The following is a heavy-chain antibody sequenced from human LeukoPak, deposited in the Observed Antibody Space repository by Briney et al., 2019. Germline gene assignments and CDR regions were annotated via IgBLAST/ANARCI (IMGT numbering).Heavy chain of an antibody. Sequence: GRSLRLSCAASGFTFSSYGMHWVRQAPGKGLEWVAVIWYDGSNKYYADSVKGRFTISRDNSKNTLYLQMNSLRAEDTAVYYCAREGFDWLYPFDYWGQGTLVTVSS. CDR1: GFTFSSYG. D-gene: IGHD3-9*01. CDR3: AREGFDWLYPFDY. CDR2: IWYDGSNK. J-gene: IGHJ4*02. V-gene: IGHV3-33*01.